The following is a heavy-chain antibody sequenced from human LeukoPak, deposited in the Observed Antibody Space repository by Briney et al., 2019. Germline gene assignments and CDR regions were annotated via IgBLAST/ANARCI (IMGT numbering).Heavy chain of an antibody. V-gene: IGHV3-23*01. CDR2: ISGSGGIT. J-gene: IGHJ4*02. Sequence: GGSLRLSCAASGFTFSSYAMSWVRQAPGKGLEWASVISGSGGITYYADSVKGRFTISRDNSKNTLYLQMNSLRAEDTAVYYCAKDIGLYYYDTWGQGTLVTVSS. D-gene: IGHD3-22*01. CDR1: GFTFSSYA. CDR3: AKDIGLYYYDT.